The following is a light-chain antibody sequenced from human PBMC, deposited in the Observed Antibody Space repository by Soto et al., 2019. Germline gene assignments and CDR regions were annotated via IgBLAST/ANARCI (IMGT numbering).Light chain of an antibody. CDR3: LLAYNGPHV. CDR2: DTT. V-gene: IGLV7-46*01. CDR1: TGAVTNGHY. J-gene: IGLJ1*01. Sequence: QAVVTQEHSLTGSPGGTVTLTCGSSTGAVTNGHYPYWFQQKPGQAPRTLIYDTTNRHSWTPARFSGSLLGGKAALTLSGAQPEDEAEYYCLLAYNGPHVFGTGTKLTVL.